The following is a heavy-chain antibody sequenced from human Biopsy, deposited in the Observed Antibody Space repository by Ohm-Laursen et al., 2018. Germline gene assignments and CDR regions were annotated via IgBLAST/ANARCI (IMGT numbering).Heavy chain of an antibody. V-gene: IGHV1-69*01. Sequence: GSSVKVSCKASGGAFTNYAINWVRQAPGHGLEWMGGIITVSETAGYAERFQGRVTITADVTTTTAYMDLSGLRSEDTAVYYCVAYPSSGFFENNDDFAMAVWGQGTTVIVSS. J-gene: IGHJ6*02. CDR2: IITVSETA. CDR3: VAYPSSGFFENNDDFAMAV. D-gene: IGHD6-19*01. CDR1: GGAFTNYA.